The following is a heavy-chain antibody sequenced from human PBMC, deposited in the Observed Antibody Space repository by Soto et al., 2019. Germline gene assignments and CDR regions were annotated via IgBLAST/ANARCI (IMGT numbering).Heavy chain of an antibody. D-gene: IGHD6-6*01. CDR2: ISGSGVST. CDR1: GFTFSSYA. Sequence: EVQLLESGGGLVQSGGSLRLSCAASGFTFSSYAMSWVRQAPGKGLEWVSGISGSGVSTYYADSVKGRFTISRDNSKSTLYLQMNSLRAEDTAVYYCAKDRERIATRSIDYWGQGTLVTVSS. J-gene: IGHJ4*02. CDR3: AKDRERIATRSIDY. V-gene: IGHV3-23*01.